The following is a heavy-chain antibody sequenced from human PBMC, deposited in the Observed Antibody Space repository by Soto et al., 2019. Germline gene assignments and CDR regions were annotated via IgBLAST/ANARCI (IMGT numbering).Heavy chain of an antibody. D-gene: IGHD1-7*01. Sequence: SVKVSCKASGGTFSSYAISWVRQAPGQGLEWMGGIIPIFGTANYAQKFQGRVTITADESTSTAYMELSSLRSEDTAVYYCARGRWNYGPETGLFDPWGQGTLVTVSS. V-gene: IGHV1-69*13. CDR3: ARGRWNYGPETGLFDP. CDR1: GGTFSSYA. CDR2: IIPIFGTA. J-gene: IGHJ5*02.